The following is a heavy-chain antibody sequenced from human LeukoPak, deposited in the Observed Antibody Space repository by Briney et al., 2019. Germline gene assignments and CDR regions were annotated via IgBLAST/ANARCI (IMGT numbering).Heavy chain of an antibody. D-gene: IGHD3-22*01. Sequence: ASVKVSCKVSGYTLTELSMHWVRQAPGKGLEWMGGFDPEDGETIYAQKFQGRVTMTEDTSTDTAYMELRSLRSDDTAVYYCARAAKPYDSSGYDYWGQGTLVTVSS. V-gene: IGHV1-24*01. CDR3: ARAAKPYDSSGYDY. J-gene: IGHJ4*02. CDR1: GYTLTELS. CDR2: FDPEDGET.